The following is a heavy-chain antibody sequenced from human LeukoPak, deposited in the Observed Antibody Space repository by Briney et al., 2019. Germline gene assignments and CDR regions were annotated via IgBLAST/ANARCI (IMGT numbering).Heavy chain of an antibody. Sequence: ASVKVSCKASGCTFTSYYMHWVRQAPGQGLEWMGIINPSGGSTSYAQKFQGRVTMTRDTSTSTVYMELSSLRSEDTAVYYCARDAPFKYCSSTSCSGFDYWGQGTLVTVSS. CDR2: INPSGGST. CDR1: GCTFTSYY. CDR3: ARDAPFKYCSSTSCSGFDY. J-gene: IGHJ4*02. V-gene: IGHV1-46*03. D-gene: IGHD2-2*01.